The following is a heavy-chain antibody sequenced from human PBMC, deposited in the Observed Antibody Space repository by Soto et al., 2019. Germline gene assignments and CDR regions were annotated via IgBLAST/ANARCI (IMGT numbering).Heavy chain of an antibody. CDR1: GYTFTGYY. J-gene: IGHJ6*02. CDR2: INPNSGGT. CDR3: ARVVVPAATPYYYYGMDV. V-gene: IGHV1-2*02. Sequence: AAVKVSCKASGYTFTGYYMHWVRQAPGQGLEWMGWINPNSGGTNYAQKFQGRVTMTRDTSISTAYMELSRLRSDDTAVYYCARVVVPAATPYYYYGMDVWGQGTTVTVSS. D-gene: IGHD2-2*02.